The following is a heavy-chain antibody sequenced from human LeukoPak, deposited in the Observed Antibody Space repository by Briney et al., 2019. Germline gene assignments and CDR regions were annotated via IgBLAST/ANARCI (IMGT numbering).Heavy chain of an antibody. D-gene: IGHD2-15*01. CDR3: ARDVSDCSGGSCYSYFDY. CDR2: INPSGGNT. J-gene: IGHJ4*02. CDR1: GYTFSSYY. Sequence: ASVKVSCKASGYTFSSYYIHWVRQAPGQGLEWMGIINPSGGNTSYAQKFQGRVTMTRDTSTSTVYMELSSLRSEDTAVYYCARDVSDCSGGSCYSYFDYWGQGTLVTVSS. V-gene: IGHV1-46*01.